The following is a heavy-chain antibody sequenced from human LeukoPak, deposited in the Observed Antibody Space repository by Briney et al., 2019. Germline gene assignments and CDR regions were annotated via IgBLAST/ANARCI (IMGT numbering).Heavy chain of an antibody. J-gene: IGHJ4*02. CDR2: IYTSGST. CDR1: GDSISSGNYY. Sequence: SETLSLTCTVSGDSISSGNYYWTWIRQPAGKGLEWIGRIYTSGSTNYNPSLKSQVTISVDTSKNQFSLKLSSVTAADTAVYYCARDHRDYADYWGQGTLVTVSS. V-gene: IGHV4-61*02. CDR3: ARDHRDYADY.